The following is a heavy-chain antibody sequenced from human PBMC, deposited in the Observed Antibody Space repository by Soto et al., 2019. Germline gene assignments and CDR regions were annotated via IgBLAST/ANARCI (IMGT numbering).Heavy chain of an antibody. Sequence: EVQLVESGGGLVQPGGSLRLSCAASGFTFSNYWMHWVRQVPGKGLVWVSRINSDGSTTTYADSVKGRFTISRDNAKNTLYLQMSSLRAEDTAVYYCLGGQYLPYWGQGTLITVSS. D-gene: IGHD2-2*01. CDR2: INSDGSTT. V-gene: IGHV3-74*01. J-gene: IGHJ4*02. CDR1: GFTFSNYW. CDR3: LGGQYLPY.